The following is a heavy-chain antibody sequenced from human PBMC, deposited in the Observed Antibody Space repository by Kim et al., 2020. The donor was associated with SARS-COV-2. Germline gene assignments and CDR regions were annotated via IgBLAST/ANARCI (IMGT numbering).Heavy chain of an antibody. V-gene: IGHV1-46*01. CDR2: INPSGGST. CDR3: ASWGAGGVDAFDI. Sequence: ASVKVSCKASGYTFTSYYMHWVRQAPGQGLEWMGIINPSGGSTSYAQKFQGRVTMTRDTSTSTVYMELSSLRSEDTAVYYCASWGAGGVDAFDIWGQGTMVTVSS. CDR1: GYTFTSYY. J-gene: IGHJ3*02. D-gene: IGHD2-8*02.